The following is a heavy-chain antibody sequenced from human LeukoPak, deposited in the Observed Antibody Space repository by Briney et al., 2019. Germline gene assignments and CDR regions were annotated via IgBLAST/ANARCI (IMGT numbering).Heavy chain of an antibody. CDR2: IKQDGSEK. V-gene: IGHV3-7*01. Sequence: GGSLRLSCAAAGFTFSSYWMSWVRQAPGKGLEWVANIKQDGSEKQYVDSMKGRFTISRDNAKNTLYLQMNSLRPEDTAVYYCAKDVVGQQWPENCWGQGTLVTVSS. D-gene: IGHD6-19*01. CDR3: AKDVVGQQWPENC. CDR1: GFTFSSYW. J-gene: IGHJ4*02.